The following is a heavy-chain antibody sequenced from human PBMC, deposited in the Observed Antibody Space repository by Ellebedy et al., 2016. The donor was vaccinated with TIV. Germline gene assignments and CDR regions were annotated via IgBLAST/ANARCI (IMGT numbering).Heavy chain of an antibody. D-gene: IGHD3-22*01. CDR3: AREHSSGYYYEGHSH. Sequence: SETLSLXCTVSGGSISSSSYYWGWIRQPPGKGLEWIGSIYYSGSTYYNLSLKSRVTISVDTSKNQFSLKLSSVTAADTAVYYCAREHSSGYYYEGHSHWGQGTLVTVSS. J-gene: IGHJ4*02. V-gene: IGHV4-39*02. CDR1: GGSISSSSYY. CDR2: IYYSGST.